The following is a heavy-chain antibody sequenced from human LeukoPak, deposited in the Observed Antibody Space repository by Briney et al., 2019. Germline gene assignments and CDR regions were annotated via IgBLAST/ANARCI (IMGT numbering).Heavy chain of an antibody. CDR3: ASLSGSYRGDFDY. CDR1: GFTFSSYS. J-gene: IGHJ4*02. Sequence: GGSLRLSCAASGFTFSSYSMNWVRQAPGKGLEWVSSISSSSSYIYYADSVKGRFTISRDNAKNSLYLQMNSLRAEDTAVYYCASLSGSYRGDFDYWGQGTLVTVSS. CDR2: ISSSSSYI. V-gene: IGHV3-21*01. D-gene: IGHD1-26*01.